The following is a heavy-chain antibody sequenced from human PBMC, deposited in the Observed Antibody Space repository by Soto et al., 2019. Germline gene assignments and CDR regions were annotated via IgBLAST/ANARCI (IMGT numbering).Heavy chain of an antibody. D-gene: IGHD5-18*01. CDR3: ARAPGYSYGLGNY. CDR1: GFTFSSYA. CDR2: ISSNGGST. Sequence: EVQLVESGGGLVQPGGSLRLSCAASGFTFSSYAMHWVRQAPGKGLEYVSAISSNGGSTYYANSVKGRFTISRDNSKNTLYLQMGSLRAEDMAVYYCARAPGYSYGLGNYWGQGTLVTVSS. J-gene: IGHJ4*02. V-gene: IGHV3-64*01.